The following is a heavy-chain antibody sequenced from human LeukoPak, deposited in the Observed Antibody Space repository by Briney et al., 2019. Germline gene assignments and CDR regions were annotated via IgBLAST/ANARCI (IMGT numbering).Heavy chain of an antibody. Sequence: SETLSLTCTVPGGSISSSSYYWGWIRQPPGKGLEWIGSIYYSGSTYYNPSLKSRVTISVDTSKNQFSLKVSSVTAADTAVYYCARHEWQQLVKFDYWGQGALVTVSS. D-gene: IGHD6-13*01. J-gene: IGHJ4*02. CDR2: IYYSGST. CDR1: GGSISSSSYY. CDR3: ARHEWQQLVKFDY. V-gene: IGHV4-39*01.